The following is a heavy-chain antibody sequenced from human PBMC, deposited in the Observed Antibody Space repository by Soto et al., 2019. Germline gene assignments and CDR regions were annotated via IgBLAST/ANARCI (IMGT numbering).Heavy chain of an antibody. CDR1: GGSISSSSYY. CDR2: IYYSGST. V-gene: IGHV4-39*01. D-gene: IGHD6-6*01. CDR3: ARHPGQLVRLDGMDV. J-gene: IGHJ6*02. Sequence: PSETLSLTCTVSGGSISSSSYYWGWIRQPPGKGLEWIGSIYYSGSTYYNPSLKSRVTISVDTSKNQFSLKLSSVTAADTAVYYCARHPGQLVRLDGMDVWGQGTTVTVSS.